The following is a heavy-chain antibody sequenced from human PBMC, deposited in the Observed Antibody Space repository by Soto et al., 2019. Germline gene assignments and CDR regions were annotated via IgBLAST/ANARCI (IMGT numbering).Heavy chain of an antibody. CDR3: ANSPLKVRNY. Sequence: QVQLVESGGGVVHLGRSLRLSCAASGFSFSDYAMHWLRQAPGKGLEWVAAISYDGSGKYFADSVKGRFTISRDNSKSTLYLQMDSLRAEDAAVYCCANSPLKVRNYWGQGTLVTFSS. V-gene: IGHV3-30-3*01. CDR1: GFSFSDYA. D-gene: IGHD2-2*01. CDR2: ISYDGSGK. J-gene: IGHJ4*02.